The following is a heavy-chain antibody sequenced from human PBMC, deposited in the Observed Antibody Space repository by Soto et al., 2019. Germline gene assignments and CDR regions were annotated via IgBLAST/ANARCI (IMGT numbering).Heavy chain of an antibody. CDR2: IYYSGST. J-gene: IGHJ6*03. CDR3: ALKQVVVAATGGYYYMDV. V-gene: IGHV4-59*08. CDR1: GGSISGYY. Sequence: SETLSLTCTVSGGSISGYYWSWIRQPPGKGLEWIGYIYYSGSTNYNPSLKSRVTISVDTSKNQFSLKLSSVTAADTAVYYCALKQVVVAATGGYYYMDVWGKATTVTVAS. D-gene: IGHD2-15*01.